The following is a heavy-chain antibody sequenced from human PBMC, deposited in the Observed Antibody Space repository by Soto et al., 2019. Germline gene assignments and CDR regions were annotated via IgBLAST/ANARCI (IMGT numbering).Heavy chain of an antibody. V-gene: IGHV1-69*17. CDR3: ADVSGYATRLVASYFGMDF. J-gene: IGHJ6*02. Sequence: QVQLVQPETEVKKPGSSVKVSGRSAGGTLSSYAIYWERQAHGQGLEWMGGINPVFGVTNYAQNFQDRRTLTAETTQRTACLALCNLRYDDSAVYYCADVSGYATRLVASYFGMDFWGQGTTVSVAS. CDR2: INPVFGVT. D-gene: IGHD5-12*01. CDR1: GGTLSSYA.